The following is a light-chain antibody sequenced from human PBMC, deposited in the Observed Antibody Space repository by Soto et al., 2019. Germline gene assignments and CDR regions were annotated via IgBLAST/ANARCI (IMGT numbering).Light chain of an antibody. Sequence: QSVLTQPASVSGSPGQSITISCTGTSSDVGGYNYVSWYQQHPGKAPKLMIYEVSNRPSGVSNRFSGSKSGNTASLTISGLQAVDAADYYCTSYTSISLYVFGTGTKVTVL. J-gene: IGLJ1*01. CDR2: EVS. V-gene: IGLV2-14*01. CDR3: TSYTSISLYV. CDR1: SSDVGGYNY.